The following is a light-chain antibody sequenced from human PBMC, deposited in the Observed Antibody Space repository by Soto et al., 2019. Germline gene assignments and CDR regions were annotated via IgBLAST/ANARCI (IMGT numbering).Light chain of an antibody. CDR1: QSVSSY. CDR2: DAS. Sequence: ERVLIQSVAALSKKKGERATLSCRASQSVSSYLAWYQQKHGKAPRLLIYDASNRGTGNTARMRGRGSGRNFPLTISILFLQDFAVFCCHLRISSLLITFSQDTRLDIK. CDR3: HLRISSLLIT. V-gene: IGKV3-11*02. J-gene: IGKJ5*01.